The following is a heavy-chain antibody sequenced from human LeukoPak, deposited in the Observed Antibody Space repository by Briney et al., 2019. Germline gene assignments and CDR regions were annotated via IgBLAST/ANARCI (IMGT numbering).Heavy chain of an antibody. CDR1: GGSISSNNYY. D-gene: IGHD5-12*01. CDR2: IFYTGSA. V-gene: IGHV4-39*07. J-gene: IGHJ4*02. CDR3: ARGVGSGYDPFFDY. Sequence: SETLSLTCTVSGGSISSNNYYWGWVRQPPGKVLEWIGGIFYTGSAYHNPSLKSRVTFSSDTSKNQFSLKLTSMTAADTAVYYCARGVGSGYDPFFDYWGQGTLVTVSS.